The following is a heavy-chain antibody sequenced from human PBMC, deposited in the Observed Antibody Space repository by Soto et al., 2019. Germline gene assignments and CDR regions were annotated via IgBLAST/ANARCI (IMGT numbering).Heavy chain of an antibody. CDR2: IIPIFGTA. Sequence: QVQLVQSGAEVKKPGSSVKVSCKASGGTFSSYAISWVRQAPGQGLEWMGGIIPIFGTANYAQKFQGRVTITADESTSTAYMELSSLRSGDTAVYYCARDMGVRGISSVRNYYYYGMDVWGQGTTVTVSS. V-gene: IGHV1-69*12. J-gene: IGHJ6*02. D-gene: IGHD2-8*01. CDR1: GGTFSSYA. CDR3: ARDMGVRGISSVRNYYYYGMDV.